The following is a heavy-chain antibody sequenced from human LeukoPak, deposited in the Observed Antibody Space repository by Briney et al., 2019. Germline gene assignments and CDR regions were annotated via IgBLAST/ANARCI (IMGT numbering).Heavy chain of an antibody. CDR3: ARQGFDSGFDY. J-gene: IGHJ4*01. V-gene: IGHV3-66*04. CDR2: LFSGGDT. Sequence: GGSLRLSCAASGSSFRRYYMSWVRQAPGKGLEWVSVLFSGGDTYYADAAKDSFSTSTDNSWQTLFLQMNSLGADDAAVYYCARQGFDSGFDYWGHGTKVTVSS. CDR1: GSSFRRYY. D-gene: IGHD2-21*01.